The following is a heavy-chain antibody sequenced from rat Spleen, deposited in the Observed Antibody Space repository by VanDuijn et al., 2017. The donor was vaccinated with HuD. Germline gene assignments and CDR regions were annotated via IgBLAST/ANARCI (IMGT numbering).Heavy chain of an antibody. J-gene: IGHJ3*01. V-gene: IGHV2-63*01. CDR1: GFSITSYH. D-gene: IGHD1-2*01. Sequence: QVQLKESGPGLVQSSQTLSLTCTVSGFSITSYHISWFRQVSGKGPEWMGRMWYDGDTAFNSVLKSRLSISRDTSKNQVFLKMNSLQTDDTGTYYCARDGETVAASNWFAYWGQGTLVTVSS. CDR3: ARDGETVAASNWFAY. CDR2: MWYDGDT.